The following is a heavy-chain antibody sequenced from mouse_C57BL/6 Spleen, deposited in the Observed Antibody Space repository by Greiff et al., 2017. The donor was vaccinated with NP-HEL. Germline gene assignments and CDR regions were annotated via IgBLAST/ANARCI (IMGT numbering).Heavy chain of an antibody. CDR3: TRTYYDYDFAY. V-gene: IGHV1-15*01. CDR2: IDPETGGT. D-gene: IGHD2-4*01. CDR1: GYTFTDYE. Sequence: VKLQESGAELVRPGASVTLSCKASGYTFTDYEMHWVKQTPVHGLEWIGAIDPETGGTAYNQKFKGKAILTADKSSSTAYMELRSLTSEDSAVYYCTRTYYDYDFAYWGQGTLVTVSA. J-gene: IGHJ3*01.